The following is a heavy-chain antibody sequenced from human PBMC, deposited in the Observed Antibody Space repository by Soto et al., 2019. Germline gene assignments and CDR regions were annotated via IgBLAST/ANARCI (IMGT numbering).Heavy chain of an antibody. V-gene: IGHV3-7*05. CDR1: GVTCSDHW. D-gene: IGHD4-17*01. CDR2: IKQDGSEK. J-gene: IGHJ5*02. Sequence: WVLLRLSWAAAGVTCSDHWRSWVRQAPGKGLEWVANIKQDGSEKYYVDSVKGRFTISRDNAKNSLYLQMNSLRAEDTAVYYCARDGTTLSLAPWGKGTLVPV. CDR3: ARDGTTLSLAP.